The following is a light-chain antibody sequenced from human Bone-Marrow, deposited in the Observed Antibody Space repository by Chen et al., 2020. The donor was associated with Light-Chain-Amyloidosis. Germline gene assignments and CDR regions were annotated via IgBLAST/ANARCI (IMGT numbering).Light chain of an antibody. Sequence: SYVLTQPSSVSVAPGQTATIACGGNNIGSTSVHWYQQTPGQAPLLVVYDDSARPSGIPQRLSCSNAGNTATLTISRVEAGDEDDYYCQVWDRGSDRPVFGGGTKLTVL. CDR2: DDS. CDR1: NIGSTS. CDR3: QVWDRGSDRPV. J-gene: IGLJ3*02. V-gene: IGLV3-21*02.